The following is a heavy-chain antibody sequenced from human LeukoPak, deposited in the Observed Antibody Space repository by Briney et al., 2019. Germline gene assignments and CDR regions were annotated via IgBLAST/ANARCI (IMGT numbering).Heavy chain of an antibody. D-gene: IGHD6-19*01. CDR2: ISANGGST. J-gene: IGHJ4*02. CDR1: GFTFGSSV. CDR3: AKACSSDWYDY. Sequence: GGSLRLSCAASGFTFGSSVMNWVRQAPGKGLEWVSGISANGGSTYYADSVKGRFTISRDTSKNTLYLQMNSLRAEDTAVYYCAKACSSDWYDYWGQGTLVTVSS. V-gene: IGHV3-23*01.